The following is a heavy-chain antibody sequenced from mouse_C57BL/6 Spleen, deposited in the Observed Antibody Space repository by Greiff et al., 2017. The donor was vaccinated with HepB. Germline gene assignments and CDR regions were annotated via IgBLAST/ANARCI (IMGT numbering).Heavy chain of an antibody. CDR3: ARHEERYYYGSSTGYFDV. D-gene: IGHD1-1*01. J-gene: IGHJ1*03. Sequence: QVHVKQSGAELVKPGASVKLSCKASGYTFTEYTIHWVKQRSGQGLEWIGWFYPGSGSIKYNEKFKDKATLTADKSSSTVYMELSRLTSEDSAVYFCARHEERYYYGSSTGYFDVWGTGTTVTVSS. V-gene: IGHV1-62-2*01. CDR2: FYPGSGSI. CDR1: GYTFTEYT.